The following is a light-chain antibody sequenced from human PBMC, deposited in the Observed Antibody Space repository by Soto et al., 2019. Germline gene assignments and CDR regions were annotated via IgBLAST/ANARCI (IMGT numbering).Light chain of an antibody. V-gene: IGKV1-39*01. J-gene: IGKJ4*01. CDR3: QQSYSTPLT. CDR1: QSISSY. Sequence: DIQMTQSPSSLSASVGDRVTITCRASQSISSYLNWYPQKPGKAPRLLIYAASTLQSGVPSRFSAGGSGTDFTLTISSLQHEDVATYYCQQSYSTPLTFGGGTKVEIK. CDR2: AAS.